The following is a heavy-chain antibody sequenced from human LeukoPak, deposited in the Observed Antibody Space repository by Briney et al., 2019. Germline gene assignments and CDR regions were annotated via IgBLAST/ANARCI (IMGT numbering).Heavy chain of an antibody. CDR1: GFTFSSYA. Sequence: GGSLRLSCAASGFTFSSYAMHWVRQAPGKGLEWVAVISYDGSNKYYADSVKGRFTISRDNSKNTLYLQMNSLRAEDTAVYYCAKEGPNCGGDCYPGSYYYYYMDVWGKGTTVTISS. V-gene: IGHV3-30*04. CDR2: ISYDGSNK. J-gene: IGHJ6*03. CDR3: AKEGPNCGGDCYPGSYYYYYMDV. D-gene: IGHD2-21*02.